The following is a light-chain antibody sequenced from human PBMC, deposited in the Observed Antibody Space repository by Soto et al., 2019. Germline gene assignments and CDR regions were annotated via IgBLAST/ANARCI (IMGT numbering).Light chain of an antibody. V-gene: IGKV3-20*01. CDR3: QQYGSSPYT. CDR1: QRVRSGY. Sequence: EIVLTQSQAPLFWSPGERAPPSGRAGQRVRSGYLAGHQQKPGQAPRLLIYGASTRATGIPDRFSGSGSGTDFTLTISRLEPEDFAVYYCQQYGSSPYTFGQGTKLEIK. CDR2: GAS. J-gene: IGKJ2*01.